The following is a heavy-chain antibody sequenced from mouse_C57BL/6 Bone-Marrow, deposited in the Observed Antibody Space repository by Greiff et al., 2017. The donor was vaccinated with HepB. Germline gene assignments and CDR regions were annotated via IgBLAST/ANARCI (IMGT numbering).Heavy chain of an antibody. D-gene: IGHD3-2*02. Sequence: QVQLQQPGAELVRPGTSVKLSCKASGYTFTSYWMHWVKQRPGQGLEWIGVIDPSDSYTNYNQKFKGKATLTVDTSSSTAYMQLSSLTSEDSAVYYCAREGQLRVYYWGPGTTLTVSS. CDR2: IDPSDSYT. J-gene: IGHJ2*01. CDR3: AREGQLRVYY. V-gene: IGHV1-59*01. CDR1: GYTFTSYW.